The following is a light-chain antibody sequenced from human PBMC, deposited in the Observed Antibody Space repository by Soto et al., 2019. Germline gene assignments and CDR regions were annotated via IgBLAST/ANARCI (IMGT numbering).Light chain of an antibody. Sequence: EIVLTQSPATLSLSPGERATLSCRASQSVSSDFDWYQQKPGQAPRLLLYDTSNRATAIPARFSGSGSGTDFTLTISSLEPEDFAVYYCQHRHNFGPGTKVDIK. CDR3: QHRHN. CDR2: DTS. J-gene: IGKJ3*01. CDR1: QSVSSD. V-gene: IGKV3-11*01.